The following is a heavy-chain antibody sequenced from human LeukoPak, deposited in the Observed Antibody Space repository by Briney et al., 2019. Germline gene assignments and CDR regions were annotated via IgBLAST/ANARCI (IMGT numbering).Heavy chain of an antibody. V-gene: IGHV3-23*01. CDR2: ISGGGGGSK. CDR3: AKLRLSDWYFDL. D-gene: IGHD2-2*01. Sequence: GGSLRLSCAASGFVFNNFGMTWVRQAPGKGLEWVSTISGGGGGSKWYADSVKGRFTISGDNSRDTLYLQMNSLRAEDTAVYYCAKLRLSDWYFDLWGRGTLVTVSS. CDR1: GFVFNNFG. J-gene: IGHJ2*01.